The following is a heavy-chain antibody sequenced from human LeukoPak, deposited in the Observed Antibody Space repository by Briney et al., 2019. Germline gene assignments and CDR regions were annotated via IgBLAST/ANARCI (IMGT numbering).Heavy chain of an antibody. CDR2: MYYSGNT. J-gene: IGHJ3*02. Sequence: SETLSLTCTVSGTSISGYYWSGIRQPPGKGLEWIGYMYYSGNTNSNPSLKSRVTTSIDTSKNQFSLELSSVTAADTAVYYCARHNYYHTTGYYAFDIWGQGTMVTVSS. D-gene: IGHD3-22*01. CDR1: GTSISGYY. CDR3: ARHNYYHTTGYYAFDI. V-gene: IGHV4-59*08.